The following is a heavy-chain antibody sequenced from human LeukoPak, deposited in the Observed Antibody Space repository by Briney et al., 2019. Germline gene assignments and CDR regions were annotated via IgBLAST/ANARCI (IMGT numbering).Heavy chain of an antibody. Sequence: GGSLRLSCAASGFTFSSDSMNWVRQAPGKGLEWVSSISSSSSYIYYADSVKGRFTISRDNAKNSLYLQMNSLRAEDTAVYYCARDRRPTKNYYDSSRHDAFDIWGRGTMVTVSS. CDR1: GFTFSSDS. D-gene: IGHD3-22*01. CDR3: ARDRRPTKNYYDSSRHDAFDI. CDR2: ISSSSSYI. V-gene: IGHV3-21*01. J-gene: IGHJ3*02.